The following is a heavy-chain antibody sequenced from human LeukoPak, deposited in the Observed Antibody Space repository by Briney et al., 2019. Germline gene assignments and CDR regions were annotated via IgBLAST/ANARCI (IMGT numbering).Heavy chain of an antibody. CDR2: IYYSGST. J-gene: IGHJ4*02. D-gene: IGHD7-27*01. CDR3: ARHVTPGDGVDY. Sequence: KSSETLSLTCTVSGGSISSSSYYWGWIRQPPGKGLEWIGSIYYSGSTYYNPSLKSRVTISVDTSKNQFSLKLSSVTAADTAVYYCARHVTPGDGVDYWGQGTLVTVSS. V-gene: IGHV4-39*01. CDR1: GGSISSSSYY.